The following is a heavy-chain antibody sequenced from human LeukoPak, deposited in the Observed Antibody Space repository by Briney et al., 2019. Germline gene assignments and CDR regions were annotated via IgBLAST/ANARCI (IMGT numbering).Heavy chain of an antibody. CDR3: ARGDSSSWYGPLFDY. CDR2: INPSGGST. Sequence: ASVKVSCKASGYTFTSYYMHWARQAPGQGLEWMGIINPSGGSTSYAQKFQGRVTMTRGTSTSTVYMELSSLRSEDTAVYYCARGDSSSWYGPLFDYWGQGTLVTVSS. D-gene: IGHD6-13*01. J-gene: IGHJ4*02. CDR1: GYTFTSYY. V-gene: IGHV1-46*01.